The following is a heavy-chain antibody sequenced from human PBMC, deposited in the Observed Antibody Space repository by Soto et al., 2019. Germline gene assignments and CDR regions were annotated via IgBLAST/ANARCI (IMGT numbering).Heavy chain of an antibody. J-gene: IGHJ5*02. Sequence: QVQLVESGGGVVQPGRSLRLSCAASGFTFSTHAMHWVRQAPDKGLECVAIVSFDGSNKYYADSVKGRFTISRDNSKNTLYLQMSGLTPEDTAFYYCARDQTGITTAGGGRIDRWGQGTLVPVSS. CDR3: ARDQTGITTAGGGRIDR. V-gene: IGHV3-30-3*01. CDR1: GFTFSTHA. CDR2: VSFDGSNK. D-gene: IGHD6-13*01.